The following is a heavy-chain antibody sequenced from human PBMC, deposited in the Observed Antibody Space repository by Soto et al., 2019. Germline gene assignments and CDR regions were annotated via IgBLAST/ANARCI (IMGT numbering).Heavy chain of an antibody. CDR2: IYPGDSDT. Sequence: GESLKSSCKGSGYRYTSYWMGWVRQMPGKGLEWMGIIYPGDSDTRYSPSFQGQVTISADKSISTAYLQWSSLKASDTAMYYCARQVYPRHYGMDVWGQGTTVTVSS. V-gene: IGHV5-51*01. CDR1: GYRYTSYW. J-gene: IGHJ6*02. CDR3: ARQVYPRHYGMDV.